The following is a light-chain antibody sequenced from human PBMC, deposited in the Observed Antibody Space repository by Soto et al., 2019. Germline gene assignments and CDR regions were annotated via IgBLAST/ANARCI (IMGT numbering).Light chain of an antibody. Sequence: EIVLTQSPGTLSLSPGEGATLSCRASQIVSSSYLAWYQQKPGQPPKLLISGASMRAAGIPDRFSGRGSGTDFTLTISRLEPEDFAVYCCLWGTFGPGTRVDIK. CDR3: LWGT. V-gene: IGKV3-20*01. CDR1: QIVSSSY. CDR2: GAS. J-gene: IGKJ3*01.